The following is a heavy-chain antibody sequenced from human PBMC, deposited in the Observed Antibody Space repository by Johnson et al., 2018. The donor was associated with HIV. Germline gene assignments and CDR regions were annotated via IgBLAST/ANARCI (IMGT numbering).Heavy chain of an antibody. V-gene: IGHV3-30*14. CDR3: ARGRKTVTTVRPSAFDI. Sequence: VQLVESGGGVVQPGRSLRLSCAASGFTFSSYAMHWVRQAPGKGLEWVAVISYDGSNKYYADSVKGRFTISRDNSKNTVYLQMNSLRADDTAVYYCARGRKTVTTVRPSAFDIWGQGPMVTVSS. J-gene: IGHJ3*02. CDR2: ISYDGSNK. CDR1: GFTFSSYA. D-gene: IGHD4-17*01.